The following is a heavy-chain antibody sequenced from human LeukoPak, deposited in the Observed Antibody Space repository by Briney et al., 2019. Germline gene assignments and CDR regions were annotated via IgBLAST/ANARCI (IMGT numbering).Heavy chain of an antibody. CDR1: GFTFSSYS. J-gene: IGHJ3*02. D-gene: IGHD3-22*01. Sequence: GGSLRLSCAASGFTFSSYSMLWVRQAPGKGLEWVGFIRSKAYGGTTKTAASVKGRFTISRDDSRSIAYLQMNSLKTEDTAVYYCTRRYNYDSSGYYYVRDAFDIWGQGTMVTVSS. CDR3: TRRYNYDSSGYYYVRDAFDI. V-gene: IGHV3-49*04. CDR2: IRSKAYGGTT.